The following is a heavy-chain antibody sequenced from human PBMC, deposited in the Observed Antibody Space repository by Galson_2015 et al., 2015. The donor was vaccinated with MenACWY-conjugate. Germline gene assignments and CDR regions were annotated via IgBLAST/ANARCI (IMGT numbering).Heavy chain of an antibody. CDR3: VRVRGGSHNWVDP. CDR2: TYYRSEWYN. V-gene: IGHV6-1*01. J-gene: IGHJ5*02. D-gene: IGHD2-15*01. Sequence: CAISGDSVSSSSAAWNWIRQSPSRGLEWLGRTYYRSEWYNDYAVSVKSRITINPDTSKNQFSLHLNSVTPEDTAVYYCVRVRGGSHNWVDPWGQGTLVTVSS. CDR1: GDSVSSSSAA.